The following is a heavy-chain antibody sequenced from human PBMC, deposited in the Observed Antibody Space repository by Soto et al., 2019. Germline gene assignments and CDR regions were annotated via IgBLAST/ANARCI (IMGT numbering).Heavy chain of an antibody. CDR3: ARDPPDFHGAFDY. V-gene: IGHV4-4*08. D-gene: IGHD4-17*01. CDR1: GGSMRNYF. Sequence: SETLSLTCTVSGGSMRNYFWTWIRQPPGKGLEWIGYIHYSGTTSFFPSYNPSLRSRITINPDTSKNQFSLHLNSVTPEDTAVYYCARDPPDFHGAFDYWGQGTLVTVSS. CDR2: IHYSGTT. J-gene: IGHJ4*02.